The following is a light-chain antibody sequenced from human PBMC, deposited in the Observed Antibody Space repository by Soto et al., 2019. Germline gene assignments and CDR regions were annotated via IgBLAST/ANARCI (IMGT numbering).Light chain of an antibody. CDR3: HQYGSSPRT. J-gene: IGKJ1*01. Sequence: EIVLTQSPGALSLSPGERATLSCRASQSVSTSYLTWYQQKPGQAPRLLIYATSNRATGIPDRFSGSGSGTDFTLTISRPEPEDFAVYYCHQYGSSPRTFGQGTKVEI. V-gene: IGKV3-20*01. CDR1: QSVSTSY. CDR2: ATS.